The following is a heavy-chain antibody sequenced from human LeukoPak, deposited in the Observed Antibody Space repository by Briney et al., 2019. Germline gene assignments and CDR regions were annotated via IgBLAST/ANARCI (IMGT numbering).Heavy chain of an antibody. CDR2: ISSSSSYI. CDR1: GFTFSSYS. V-gene: IGHV3-21*04. D-gene: IGHD2-15*01. CDR3: AKGGSGGKTDY. J-gene: IGHJ4*02. Sequence: GGSLRLSCAASGFTFSSYSMNWVRQAPGKGLEWVSSISSSSSYIYYADSVKGRFTISRDNSKNTLYLQMNSLRVDDTAVYYCAKGGSGGKTDYWGQGTLVTVSS.